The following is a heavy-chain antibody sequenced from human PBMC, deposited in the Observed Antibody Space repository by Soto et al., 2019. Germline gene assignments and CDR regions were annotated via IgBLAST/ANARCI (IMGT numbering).Heavy chain of an antibody. Sequence: QLQLQESGSGLVKPSQTLSLTCAVSGGSISRGGYSWSWIRQPPGKGLGWIGYIYHSGSTYYNPSLKRRVSISIDRLKNKFSLKLSSVTAEDRVVYYCAISRWSPVPLDYWGQGTLVTVSS. CDR2: IYHSGST. CDR3: AISRWSPVPLDY. CDR1: GGSISRGGYS. V-gene: IGHV4-30-2*01. D-gene: IGHD3-3*01. J-gene: IGHJ4*02.